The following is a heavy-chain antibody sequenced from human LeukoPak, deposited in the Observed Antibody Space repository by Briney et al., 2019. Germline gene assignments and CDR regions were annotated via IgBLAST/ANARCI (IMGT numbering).Heavy chain of an antibody. CDR3: ARDREGRYELHYYYMDV. D-gene: IGHD3-9*01. Sequence: ASVKVSCKASGYTFTSYYMHWVRQTPGQGLEWMGIINPSGGSTSYAQKFQGRVTMTRDMSTSTVYMELSSLRSEDTAVYNCARDREGRYELHYYYMDVWGKGTAVTVSS. V-gene: IGHV1-46*01. CDR1: GYTFTSYY. J-gene: IGHJ6*03. CDR2: INPSGGST.